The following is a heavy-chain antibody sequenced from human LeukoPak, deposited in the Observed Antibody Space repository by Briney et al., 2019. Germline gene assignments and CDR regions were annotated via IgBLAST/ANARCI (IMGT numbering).Heavy chain of an antibody. J-gene: IGHJ5*02. Sequence: GRSLRLSCAASGFTFSSYGMHWVRQAPGKGLEWVSSISGSSSYIYYADSVKGRFTISRDNAKNSLYLQMNSLRAEDTAVYYCARGERQLVRGNWFDPWGQGTLVTVSS. V-gene: IGHV3-21*01. D-gene: IGHD6-6*01. CDR2: ISGSSSYI. CDR3: ARGERQLVRGNWFDP. CDR1: GFTFSSYG.